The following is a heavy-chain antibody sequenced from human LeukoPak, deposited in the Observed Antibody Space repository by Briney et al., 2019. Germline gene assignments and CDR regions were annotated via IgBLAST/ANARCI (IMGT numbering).Heavy chain of an antibody. D-gene: IGHD3-3*01. J-gene: IGHJ4*02. V-gene: IGHV3-74*01. CDR3: ARAMGFWSGYYYFDY. CDR1: GFTFSSYW. Sequence: GGSLRLSCAASGFTFSSYWMHWVRQAPGKGLVWVSRINSDGSSTSYADSVKGRFTISRDNAKNTLYLQMNSLRAEDTAVYYCARAMGFWSGYYYFDYWGQGTLVTVSS. CDR2: INSDGSST.